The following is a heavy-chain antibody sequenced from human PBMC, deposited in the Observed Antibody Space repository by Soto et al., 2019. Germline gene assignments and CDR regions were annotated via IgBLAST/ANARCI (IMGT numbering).Heavy chain of an antibody. CDR1: ESTFRRYS. Sequence: QAHLVESGGGVAQPGRSLRLSCEASESTFRRYSMHWVRQAPGKGLEWVGVTSYDGKVQYYGDSVKGRFTISRDNSKNTVYQQMNSLRDEDTAIYYWAKEYGNDCWYFDYWGQGTLVTVSS. V-gene: IGHV3-30*18. CDR2: TSYDGKVQ. D-gene: IGHD5-12*01. J-gene: IGHJ4*02. CDR3: AKEYGNDCWYFDY.